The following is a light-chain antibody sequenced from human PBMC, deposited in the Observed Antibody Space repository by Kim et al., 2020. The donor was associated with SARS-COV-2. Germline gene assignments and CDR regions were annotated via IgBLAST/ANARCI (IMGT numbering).Light chain of an antibody. V-gene: IGKV1-5*01. CDR1: QSVSTS. CDR2: DAS. Sequence: DLQMTQSPSTLSASVGDRVTITCRASQSVSTSLAWYQQKPGKAPRLLIYDASVLKSGVPSRFSGGASGTEFTLTISSVQPDDFATYYCQQYSRFLYTLGQGTKLEIK. J-gene: IGKJ2*01. CDR3: QQYSRFLYT.